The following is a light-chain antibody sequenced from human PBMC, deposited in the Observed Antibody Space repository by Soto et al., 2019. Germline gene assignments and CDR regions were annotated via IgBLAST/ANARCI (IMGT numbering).Light chain of an antibody. CDR3: QQYDTDAWT. Sequence: DIQLTQSPSTLSASVGDRVTITCRASETISLWLAWYQQKPGKAPKLLMYKASTLESGVPSRFSGSGSGTELTLSISGLQPDDFATYYCQQYDTDAWTFGQGTK. CDR1: ETISLW. V-gene: IGKV1-5*03. J-gene: IGKJ1*01. CDR2: KAS.